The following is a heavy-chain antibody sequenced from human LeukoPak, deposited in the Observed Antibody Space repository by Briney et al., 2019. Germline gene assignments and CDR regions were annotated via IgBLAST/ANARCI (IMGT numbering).Heavy chain of an antibody. V-gene: IGHV3-73*01. CDR2: VRSKPNNYAT. Sequence: GGSLRLSCAVSGFTFSDSVMHWVRQASGKGLEWIGLVRSKPNNYATAYAASVRGRITISRDDSKNTAFLQMNSLKIEDTAVYYCTAAVGGTSSGLHLWGQGTLVTVSS. CDR1: GFTFSDSV. CDR3: TAAVGGTSSGLHL. D-gene: IGHD1-26*01. J-gene: IGHJ5*02.